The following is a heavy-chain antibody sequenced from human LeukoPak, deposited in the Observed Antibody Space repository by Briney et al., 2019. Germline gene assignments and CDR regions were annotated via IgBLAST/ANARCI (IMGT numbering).Heavy chain of an antibody. V-gene: IGHV4-59*01. CDR3: ARDVTPATL. D-gene: IGHD3-16*01. J-gene: IGHJ4*02. Sequence: SETLSLTCTVPGGSISINYWSWIRQPPGKGLEWIGYIRSSGSTNYNPSLKSRVTISMDTSKKQFSLQLSSVTAADTAVYYCARDVTPATLWGQGTLVTVSS. CDR2: IRSSGST. CDR1: GGSISINY.